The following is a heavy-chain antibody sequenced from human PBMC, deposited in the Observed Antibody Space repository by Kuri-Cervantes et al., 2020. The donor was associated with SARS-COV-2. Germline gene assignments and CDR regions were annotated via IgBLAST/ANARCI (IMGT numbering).Heavy chain of an antibody. D-gene: IGHD3-3*01. CDR1: GFTFGDYA. CDR3: AKPQGLYDFWSGNYFDY. V-gene: IGHV3-23*01. Sequence: GESLKISCTGSGFTFGDYAMSWFRQAPGKVLEWVSAISGSGGSTYYADSVKGRFTISRDNSKNTLYLQMNSLRAEDTDVYYCAKPQGLYDFWSGNYFDYWGQGTLVTVSS. CDR2: ISGSGGST. J-gene: IGHJ4*02.